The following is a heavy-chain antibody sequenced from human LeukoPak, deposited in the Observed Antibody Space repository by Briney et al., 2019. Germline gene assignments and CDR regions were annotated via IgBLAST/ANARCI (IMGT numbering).Heavy chain of an antibody. CDR3: VSFYETY. Sequence: GSLRLSCAASGNYRMHWVRQAPGKGLVWVSHIDSGGSWTSYADSVKGRFTISKDNAKNTVYLQMNNLRAEDTAVYYCVSFYETYWGRGTLVTVSS. J-gene: IGHJ4*02. V-gene: IGHV3-74*01. CDR2: IDSGGSWT. D-gene: IGHD2/OR15-2a*01. CDR1: GNYR.